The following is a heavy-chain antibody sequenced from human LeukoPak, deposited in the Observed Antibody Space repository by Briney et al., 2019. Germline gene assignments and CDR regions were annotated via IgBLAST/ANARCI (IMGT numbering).Heavy chain of an antibody. CDR3: VKVGGGSGWYWSP. CDR2: ISDSGGDT. D-gene: IGHD6-19*01. Sequence: GGSLRLSCTGPGFTFSNYVMSWVRQAPGRRLEWVSGISDSGGDTDYADSVKGRFTISRDNSKNTLFLQMNILRVEDTAVYYCVKVGGGSGWYWSPWGQGTLVTVSS. J-gene: IGHJ5*02. V-gene: IGHV3-23*01. CDR1: GFTFSNYV.